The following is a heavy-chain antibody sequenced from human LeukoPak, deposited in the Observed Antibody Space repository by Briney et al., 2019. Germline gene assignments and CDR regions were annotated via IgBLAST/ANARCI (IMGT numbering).Heavy chain of an antibody. V-gene: IGHV4-31*03. CDR3: ASRPYYDFWSGYQPERNWFDP. CDR2: IYYSGST. Sequence: SETLSLTCTVSGGSISSGVYYWSWIRQHPGKGLEWIGYIYYSGSTNYNPSLKSRVTISVDTSKNQFSLKLSSVTAADTAVYYCASRPYYDFWSGYQPERNWFDPWGQGTLVTVSS. D-gene: IGHD3-3*01. J-gene: IGHJ5*02. CDR1: GGSISSGVYY.